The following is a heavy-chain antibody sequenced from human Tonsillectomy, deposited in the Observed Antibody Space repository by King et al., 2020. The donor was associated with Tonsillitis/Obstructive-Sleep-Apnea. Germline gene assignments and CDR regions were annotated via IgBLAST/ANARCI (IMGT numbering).Heavy chain of an antibody. J-gene: IGHJ5*02. CDR1: GYTFTHYY. CDR2: INPNSGGT. D-gene: IGHD3-22*01. Sequence: VQLVESGAEVKKPGASVKVSCKASGYTFTHYYMHWVRQATGQGLEWMGWINPNSGGTNYAQKFQGRVTMTRDTSISTAYMELSRLRSDDTAVYYCARVGAYYDSSAYYVSWGQGTLVTVSS. V-gene: IGHV1-2*02. CDR3: ARVGAYYDSSAYYVS.